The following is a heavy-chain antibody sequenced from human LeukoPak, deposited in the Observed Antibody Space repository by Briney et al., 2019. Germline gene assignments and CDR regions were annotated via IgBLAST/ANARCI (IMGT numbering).Heavy chain of an antibody. CDR2: ISSSGSTI. Sequence: GGSLRLSCAASGFTFSSYEMNWVRQAPGKGLEWVSYISSSGSTIYYADSVKGRFTISRDNAKNSLYLQVNSLRAEDTAVYYCARGTSMVATVNFDYWGQGTLVTVSS. CDR3: ARGTSMVATVNFDY. V-gene: IGHV3-48*03. D-gene: IGHD5-12*01. CDR1: GFTFSSYE. J-gene: IGHJ4*02.